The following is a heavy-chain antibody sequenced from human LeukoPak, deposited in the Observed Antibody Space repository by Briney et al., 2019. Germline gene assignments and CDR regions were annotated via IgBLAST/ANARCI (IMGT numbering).Heavy chain of an antibody. CDR2: ISSSGSTI. CDR3: ASSITLIRGVIIAAYDDFDY. Sequence: GGSLRHSCAASGITFSSYEKNWVRQAPGKGLEWVSYISSSGSTIYYADSVKGRFTISRDNAKNSLYLQMNSLRAEDTAVYFCASSITLIRGVIIAAYDDFDYWGQGTLVTVSS. V-gene: IGHV3-48*03. D-gene: IGHD3-10*01. CDR1: GITFSSYE. J-gene: IGHJ4*02.